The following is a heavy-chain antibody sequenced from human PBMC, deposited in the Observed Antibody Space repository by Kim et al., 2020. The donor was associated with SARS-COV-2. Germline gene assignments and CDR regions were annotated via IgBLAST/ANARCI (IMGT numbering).Heavy chain of an antibody. Sequence: GGSLRLSCAASGFTLSSYSMHWVRQAPGKGLEWVSHISSSSKRIVYADSVKGRFTISRDNAKNSLYLQMNSLRAEDTAVYYCARDRGIVVVENAFDIWG. D-gene: IGHD2-21*01. CDR3: ARDRGIVVVENAFDI. CDR2: ISSSSKRI. J-gene: IGHJ3*02. CDR1: GFTLSSYS. V-gene: IGHV3-48*04.